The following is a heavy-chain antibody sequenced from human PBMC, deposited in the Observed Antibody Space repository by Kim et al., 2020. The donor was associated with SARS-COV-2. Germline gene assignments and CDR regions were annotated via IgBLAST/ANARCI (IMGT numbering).Heavy chain of an antibody. Sequence: SETLSLTCTVSGGSISSSSYYWGWIRQPPGKGLEWIGSIYYSGSTYYNPSLKSRVTISVDTSKNQFSLKLSSVTAADTAVYYCARRPGERFGGSSAFDIWGQGTMVTVSS. CDR3: ARRPGERFGGSSAFDI. V-gene: IGHV4-39*01. D-gene: IGHD3-16*01. J-gene: IGHJ3*02. CDR1: GGSISSSSYY. CDR2: IYYSGST.